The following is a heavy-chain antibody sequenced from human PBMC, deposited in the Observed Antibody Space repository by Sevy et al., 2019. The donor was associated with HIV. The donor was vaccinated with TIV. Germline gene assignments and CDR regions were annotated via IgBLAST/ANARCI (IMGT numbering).Heavy chain of an antibody. CDR3: AKEARYYGSGSYYKRYFDY. CDR2: ISGSGGST. J-gene: IGHJ4*02. D-gene: IGHD3-10*01. V-gene: IGHV3-23*01. CDR1: GFTFSSYA. Sequence: GGSLRLSCAASGFTFSSYAMSWVRQAPGKGLEWVSAISGSGGSTYYAYSVKGRFTISRDNSKNTLYLQMNSLRAEDTAVYYCAKEARYYGSGSYYKRYFDYWGQGTLVTVSS.